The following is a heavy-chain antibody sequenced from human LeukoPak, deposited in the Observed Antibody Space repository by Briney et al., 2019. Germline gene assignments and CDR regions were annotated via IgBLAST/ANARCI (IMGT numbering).Heavy chain of an antibody. Sequence: GGSLRLSCAVSGFTFRSYWMHWVRQAPGKGLVWVSSIKSDGSSTTYADSVKGRFTISRDNAENTLYLQMNSLRVKDTAVYYCARISTMVRHYWGQGTLVTVSS. D-gene: IGHD3-10*01. CDR3: ARISTMVRHY. V-gene: IGHV3-74*03. CDR1: GFTFRSYW. CDR2: IKSDGSST. J-gene: IGHJ4*02.